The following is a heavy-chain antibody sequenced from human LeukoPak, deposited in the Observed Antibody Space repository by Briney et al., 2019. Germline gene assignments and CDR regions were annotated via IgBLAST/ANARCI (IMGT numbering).Heavy chain of an antibody. CDR3: ARDPYSGIDEEAGFDY. J-gene: IGHJ4*02. V-gene: IGHV3-30*04. D-gene: IGHD1-26*01. Sequence: EAGGSLRLSCAASGFTFSSYAIHWVRQAPGKGLEWVAVISYDGSDIYYADSVKGRFTISRDNSKNTLYLQMNSLRNEDTAVYYCARDPYSGIDEEAGFDYWGQGTLVTVSS. CDR1: GFTFSSYA. CDR2: ISYDGSDI.